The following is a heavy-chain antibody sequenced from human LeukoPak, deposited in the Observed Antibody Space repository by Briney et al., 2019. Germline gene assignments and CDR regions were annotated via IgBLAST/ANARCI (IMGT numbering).Heavy chain of an antibody. D-gene: IGHD5-12*01. CDR1: GFPLNNYW. Sequence: GGSLRLSCAASGFPLNNYWMHWVRQVPGKGLVWVSRMNREGTTTTYADSVKGRSTISRDNAKNTLHLQMNSLRAEDTAVYYCVRGGYRAYYFDYWGQGTLVTVSS. CDR3: VRGGYRAYYFDY. CDR2: MNREGTTT. V-gene: IGHV3-74*01. J-gene: IGHJ4*02.